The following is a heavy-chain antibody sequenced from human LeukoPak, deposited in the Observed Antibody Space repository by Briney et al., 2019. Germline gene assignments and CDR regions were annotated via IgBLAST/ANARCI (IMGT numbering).Heavy chain of an antibody. V-gene: IGHV3-53*01. D-gene: IGHD2-15*01. J-gene: IGHJ6*02. Sequence: GGSLRLSCAASGSPVSSDYMTWVRQAPGKGLEWVSVIYSGGSTYYADSVKGRFTISRDNSKNTLYLQMNSLRAEDTAVYYCTRNLGGCSGGSCYSKDVWGQGTTVSVS. CDR1: GSPVSSDY. CDR3: TRNLGGCSGGSCYSKDV. CDR2: IYSGGST.